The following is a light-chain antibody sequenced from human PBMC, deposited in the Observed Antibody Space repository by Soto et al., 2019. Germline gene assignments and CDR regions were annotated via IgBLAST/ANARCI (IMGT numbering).Light chain of an antibody. J-gene: IGKJ2*01. V-gene: IGKV3-11*01. CDR1: QSVRNS. CDR2: DAS. CDR3: QQRRNWPRT. Sequence: EIVLTQSPATLSLSPGERATLSCRASQSVRNSLVWFQQKPGQAPRLLIYDASNRATDIPARFSGSGSGTDFTLTISSLVPEDLAVYYCQQRRNWPRTFGQGTKLEIK.